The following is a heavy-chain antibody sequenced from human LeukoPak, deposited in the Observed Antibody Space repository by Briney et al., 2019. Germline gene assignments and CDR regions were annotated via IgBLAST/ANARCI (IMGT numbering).Heavy chain of an antibody. D-gene: IGHD3-3*01. J-gene: IGHJ3*02. CDR3: ARDRGTIFGVFDAFDI. V-gene: IGHV3-21*01. Sequence: PGGSLRLSCAVCGFTFSSYSMNWVRQAPGKGLEWFSAISSSSSYIYYADSVKGRFTISRDNAKNSLYLQMNSLRAEDTAVYYCARDRGTIFGVFDAFDIWGQGTMVTVSS. CDR1: GFTFSSYS. CDR2: ISSSSSYI.